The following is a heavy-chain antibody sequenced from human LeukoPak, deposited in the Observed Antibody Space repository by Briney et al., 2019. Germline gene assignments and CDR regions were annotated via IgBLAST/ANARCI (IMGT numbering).Heavy chain of an antibody. CDR2: FDPEDGET. Sequence: ASVKVSSKVSGYTLTELSMHWVRQAPGKGLEWMGGFDPEDGETIYAQKFQGRVTMTEDTSTDTAYMELSSLRSEDTAVHYCATELLGNLAFDIWGQGTMVTVSS. V-gene: IGHV1-24*01. CDR3: ATELLGNLAFDI. J-gene: IGHJ3*02. CDR1: GYTLTELS. D-gene: IGHD7-27*01.